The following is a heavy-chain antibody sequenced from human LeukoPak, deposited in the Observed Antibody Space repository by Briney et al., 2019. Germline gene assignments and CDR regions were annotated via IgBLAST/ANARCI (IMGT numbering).Heavy chain of an antibody. Sequence: PSETLSLTCTVSGGSISSYYWSWIRQPAGKRLEWIGRIYTSGSTNYNPSLESRVTMSVDTSKNQFSLKLSSVTAADTAVYYCARDPLYGSGSYHSWGQGTLVTVSS. CDR2: IYTSGST. CDR1: GGSISSYY. CDR3: ARDPLYGSGSYHS. V-gene: IGHV4-4*07. D-gene: IGHD3-10*01. J-gene: IGHJ4*02.